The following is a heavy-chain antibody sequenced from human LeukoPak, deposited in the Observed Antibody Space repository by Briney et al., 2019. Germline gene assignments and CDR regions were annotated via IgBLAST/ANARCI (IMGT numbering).Heavy chain of an antibody. CDR2: ISSSGSTI. Sequence: PGGSLRLSCAASGFTFSDDYMSWIRQAPGKGQEWVSYISSSGSTIYYADSVKGRFTISRDNAKNSLYLQMNSLRAEDTAVYYCARAGRGYYYYMDVWGKGTTVTVSS. J-gene: IGHJ6*03. D-gene: IGHD3-10*01. CDR1: GFTFSDDY. V-gene: IGHV3-11*01. CDR3: ARAGRGYYYYMDV.